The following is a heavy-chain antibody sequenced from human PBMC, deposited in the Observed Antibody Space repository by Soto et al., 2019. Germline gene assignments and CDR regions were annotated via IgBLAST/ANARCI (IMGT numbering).Heavy chain of an antibody. D-gene: IGHD2-15*01. CDR2: IYSSGGT. Sequence: GGSLRLSCAASGLIVSSNYMSWVRQAPGKGLEWVSIIYSSGGTYYADSVKGRFTISRDNSMNTLYLQMNSLRAEDTAVYYCARGGVCSSGSCPLRGSFDYWGQGTLVTVSS. V-gene: IGHV3-53*01. CDR1: GLIVSSNY. J-gene: IGHJ4*02. CDR3: ARGGVCSSGSCPLRGSFDY.